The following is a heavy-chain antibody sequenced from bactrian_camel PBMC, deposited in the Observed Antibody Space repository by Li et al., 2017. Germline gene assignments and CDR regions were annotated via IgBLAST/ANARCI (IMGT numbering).Heavy chain of an antibody. Sequence: DVQLVESGGGLVQPGGSLRLSCAASGFTFGSYYMYWVRQAPGKGLKWVSRISSSGGTTYYVDSVKGRFTISRDNAKNMLYLQMNSLKTDDTAVYYCVIGFLADFGYGAQGTQVTVS. CDR3: VIGFLADFGY. V-gene: IGHV3S40*01. CDR2: ISSSGGTT. CDR1: GFTFGSYY. D-gene: IGHD1*01. J-gene: IGHJ6*01.